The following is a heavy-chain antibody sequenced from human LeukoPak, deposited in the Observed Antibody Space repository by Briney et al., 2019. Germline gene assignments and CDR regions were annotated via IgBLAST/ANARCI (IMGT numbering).Heavy chain of an antibody. V-gene: IGHV1-8*03. CDR1: GYTFTSYD. CDR2: MNPNSGNT. CDR3: ARDRDILTGYYFDY. J-gene: IGHJ4*02. D-gene: IGHD3-9*01. Sequence: ASVKVSCKASGYTFTSYDINWVRQATGQGLEWMGWMNPNSGNTGYAQKFQGRVTITRDTSASTAYMELSSLRSEDTAVYYCARDRDILTGYYFDYWGQGTLVTVSS.